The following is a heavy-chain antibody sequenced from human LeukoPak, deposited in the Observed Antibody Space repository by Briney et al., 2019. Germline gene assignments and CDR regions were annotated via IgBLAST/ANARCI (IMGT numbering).Heavy chain of an antibody. Sequence: GXLRLSCAASGFTFSSYWMHWVRQAPGKGLVWVSRINSDGSSTSYADSVKGRFTISRDNAKNTLYLQMNSLGADDTAVYYCARSIRARYYMDVWGKGTTVTVSS. V-gene: IGHV3-74*01. CDR3: ARSIRARYYMDV. CDR2: INSDGSST. J-gene: IGHJ6*03. CDR1: GFTFSSYW.